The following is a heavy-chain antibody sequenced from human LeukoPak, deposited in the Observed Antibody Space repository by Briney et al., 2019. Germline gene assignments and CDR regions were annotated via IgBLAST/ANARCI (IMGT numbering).Heavy chain of an antibody. D-gene: IGHD4-17*01. CDR1: GFTFTSSA. Sequence: RTSVKVSCKASGFTFTSSAMQWVRQARGQRLEWIGWIVVGSGNTNYAQKFQERVTITRDMSTSTAYMELSSLRSEDTAVYYCAADRHYGVYMGAFDIWGQGTMVTVSS. V-gene: IGHV1-58*02. CDR2: IVVGSGNT. J-gene: IGHJ3*02. CDR3: AADRHYGVYMGAFDI.